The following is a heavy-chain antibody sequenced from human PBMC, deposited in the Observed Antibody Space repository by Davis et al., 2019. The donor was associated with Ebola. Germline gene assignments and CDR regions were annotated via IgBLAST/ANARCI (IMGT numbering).Heavy chain of an antibody. J-gene: IGHJ6*03. CDR1: GYTFTSYG. V-gene: IGHV1-18*01. CDR3: AREAVVVPAARDYYYYYMDV. Sequence: ASVKVSCKASGYTFTSYGISWVRQAPGQGLEWMGWISAYNGNTNYAQKLQGRVTVTRDTSISPVYMDLRSLDSDDTAVYFCAREAVVVPAARDYYYYYMDVWGKGTTVTVSS. D-gene: IGHD2-2*01. CDR2: ISAYNGNT.